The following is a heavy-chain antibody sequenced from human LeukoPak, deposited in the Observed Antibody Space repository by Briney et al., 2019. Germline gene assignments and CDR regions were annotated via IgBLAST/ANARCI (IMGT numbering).Heavy chain of an antibody. J-gene: IGHJ4*02. CDR2: ISGSGGST. V-gene: IGHV3-23*01. CDR1: GFTFSSYA. D-gene: IGHD1-26*01. CDR3: AKDEAFPIPWELPLDY. Sequence: GGSLRLSCAASGFTFSSYAMSWVRQAPGKGLEWVSAISGSGGSTYYADSVKGRFTISRDNSKNTLYLQMNSLRAEDTAVYYCAKDEAFPIPWELPLDYWGRGTLVTVSS.